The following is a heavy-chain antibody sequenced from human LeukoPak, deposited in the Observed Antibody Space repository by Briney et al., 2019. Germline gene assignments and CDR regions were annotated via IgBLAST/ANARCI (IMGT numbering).Heavy chain of an antibody. Sequence: PSETLSLTCSVSGDSMSSSSYYWVWIRQSPGQGLEWIGSISHSGSTHYNPSLKSRVTISVDTSKNQFSLKLSSVTAADTAVYYCARGTGFGELSYNWFDPWGQGTLVTVSS. CDR2: ISHSGST. CDR1: GDSMSSSSYY. V-gene: IGHV4-39*01. CDR3: ARGTGFGELSYNWFDP. D-gene: IGHD3-10*01. J-gene: IGHJ5*02.